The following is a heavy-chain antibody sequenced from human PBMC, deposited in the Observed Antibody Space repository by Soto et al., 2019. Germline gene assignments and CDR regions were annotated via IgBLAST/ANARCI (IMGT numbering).Heavy chain of an antibody. J-gene: IGHJ5*02. Sequence: GASVKVSCKASGYTFTSYGISWVRQAPGQGLEWMGWISAYNGNTNYAQKLQGRVTMTTDTSTSTAYMELRSLRSDDTAVYYCAYGSFDYGSTTSRFSWFDPWGQGTLVTVSS. V-gene: IGHV1-18*01. D-gene: IGHD6-13*01. CDR1: GYTFTSYG. CDR2: ISAYNGNT. CDR3: AYGSFDYGSTTSRFSWFDP.